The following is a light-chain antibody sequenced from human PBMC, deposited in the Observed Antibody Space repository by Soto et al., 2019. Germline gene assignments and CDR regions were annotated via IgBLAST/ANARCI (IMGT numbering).Light chain of an antibody. CDR3: QQTYSTPRT. CDR2: AAF. CDR1: QSISNY. V-gene: IGKV1-39*01. J-gene: IGKJ1*01. Sequence: DIQMTQSPSSLSASVGDRVTITCRPTQSISNYLNWYQQKPGKAPKLLIYAAFSLQSGVPSRFSGSGSGTDFTLIISSLQAEDFATYYCQQTYSTPRTFGQGTKVEIK.